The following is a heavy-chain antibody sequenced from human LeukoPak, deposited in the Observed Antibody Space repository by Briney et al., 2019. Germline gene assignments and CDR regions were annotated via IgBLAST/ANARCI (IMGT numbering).Heavy chain of an antibody. CDR3: AKTTTGYSSGRYPAWPVDY. CDR1: GFTFSSYA. J-gene: IGHJ4*02. CDR2: IFGSGGSA. D-gene: IGHD6-19*01. Sequence: GGSLRLSCAASGFTFSSYAMYWVRQAPGEGLEWVSGIFGSGGSAHYADSVKGRFTISRHNSKNTLYLQMDSLSAEATALYYCAKTTTGYSSGRYPAWPVDYWGQGTLVTLSS. V-gene: IGHV3-23*01.